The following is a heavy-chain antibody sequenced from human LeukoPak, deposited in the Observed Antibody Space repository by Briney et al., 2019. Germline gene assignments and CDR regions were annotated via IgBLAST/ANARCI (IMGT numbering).Heavy chain of an antibody. V-gene: IGHV1-69*19. Sequence: SVKVSCKASGGTFSSYAISWVRQAPGQGLEWMGGIIPIFVTANYAQKFQGRVTITADESTSTAYMELSSLRSEDTAVYYCARTLTGTTFAYYYGMDVWGKGTTVTVSS. J-gene: IGHJ6*04. CDR3: ARTLTGTTFAYYYGMDV. CDR2: IIPIFVTA. D-gene: IGHD1-20*01. CDR1: GGTFSSYA.